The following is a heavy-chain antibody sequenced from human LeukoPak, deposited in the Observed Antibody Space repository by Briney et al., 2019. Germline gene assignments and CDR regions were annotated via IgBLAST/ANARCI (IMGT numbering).Heavy chain of an antibody. CDR3: AELGITMIGGV. Sequence: PGGALRLSCAASGFPVMTNYMSGVRQAPGGGLKGVSVIYSGGGSTFYAASVKARFTISRDNSKNTLYLQMNSLRAEDTAVYYCAELGITMIGGVWGRGTTVTISS. D-gene: IGHD3-10*02. J-gene: IGHJ6*04. V-gene: IGHV3-53*01. CDR2: IYSGGGST. CDR1: GFPVMTNY.